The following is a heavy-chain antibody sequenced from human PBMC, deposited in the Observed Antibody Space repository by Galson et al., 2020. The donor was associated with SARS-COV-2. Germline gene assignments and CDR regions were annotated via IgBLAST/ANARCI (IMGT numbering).Heavy chain of an antibody. D-gene: IGHD2-8*01. Sequence: GGSLRLSCAASGFTVSSNYMIWVRQAPGKGLEWVSLIFIGGITSYADSVKGRFTISRDPSKNTLYLQMNSLRAEDTAVYYCARDKNGNKGMDVWGQGTTVTVSS. V-gene: IGHV3-53*01. CDR1: GFTVSSNY. J-gene: IGHJ6*02. CDR3: ARDKNGNKGMDV. CDR2: IFIGGIT.